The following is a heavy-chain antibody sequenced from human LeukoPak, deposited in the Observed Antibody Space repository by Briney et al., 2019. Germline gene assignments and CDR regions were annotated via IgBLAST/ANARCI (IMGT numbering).Heavy chain of an antibody. CDR1: GFIFSNYW. CDR2: IKQDGSEK. J-gene: IGHJ4*02. CDR3: VTGGYHYTS. D-gene: IGHD3-10*01. Sequence: GGSLRLSCAASGFIFSNYWMNWVRQAPGKGLEWVANIKQDGSEKYYVDSAKGRFTISRDNAKNSLYLQMNSLRGEDTAVYYCVTGGYHYTSWGQGTLVTVSS. V-gene: IGHV3-7*04.